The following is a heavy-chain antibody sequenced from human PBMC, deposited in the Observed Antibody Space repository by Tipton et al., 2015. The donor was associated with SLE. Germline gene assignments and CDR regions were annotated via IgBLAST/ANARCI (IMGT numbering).Heavy chain of an antibody. CDR3: ARDEGGYFAL. CDR2: VFRNGST. CDR1: GGSVSSASFY. V-gene: IGHV4-61*02. J-gene: IGHJ2*01. D-gene: IGHD3-16*01. Sequence: LRLSCRVSGGSVSSASFYWSWIRQPAGKGLEWIGRVFRNGSTTYNPSLKSRVTISLDTSKNQFFLRLSSVTAADTAVYYCARDEGGYFALWGRGTLVTVS.